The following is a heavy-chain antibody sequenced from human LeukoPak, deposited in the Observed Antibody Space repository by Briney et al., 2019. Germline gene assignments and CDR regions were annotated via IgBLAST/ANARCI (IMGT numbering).Heavy chain of an antibody. D-gene: IGHD1-26*01. J-gene: IGHJ6*03. CDR3: ARDPYSGGYGAYYYYYMDA. Sequence: HPGGSLRLSCVASGFLFNNYEMNWVRKAPGKDLEWVSYISGSGLSIYYADSVKGRFEISRDNAKNSLYLQMNSLRVEDTAVYYCARDPYSGGYGAYYYYYMDAWGKGATVTISS. V-gene: IGHV3-48*03. CDR1: GFLFNNYE. CDR2: ISGSGLSI.